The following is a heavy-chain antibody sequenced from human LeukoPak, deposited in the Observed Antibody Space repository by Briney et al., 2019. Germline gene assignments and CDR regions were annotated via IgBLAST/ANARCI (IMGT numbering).Heavy chain of an antibody. CDR3: ARAAPYYYDSSGYSAFDS. J-gene: IGHJ3*02. V-gene: IGHV3-48*02. Sequence: GGSLRLSCAASGFTFRSYSMHWVRQAPGKGLEWVSYISSTSSTIYYADSVKGRFTISRDNAKNSLYLQMNSLRDEDTAVYYCARAAPYYYDSSGYSAFDSWGQGTMATVS. CDR1: GFTFRSYS. D-gene: IGHD3-22*01. CDR2: ISSTSSTI.